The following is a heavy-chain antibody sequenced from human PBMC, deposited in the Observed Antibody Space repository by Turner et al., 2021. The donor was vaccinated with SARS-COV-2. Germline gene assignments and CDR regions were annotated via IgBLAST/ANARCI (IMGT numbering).Heavy chain of an antibody. Sequence: EVQLLESGGGLIQPGGSLRLSCAASGFTFSSYAMSWVRQAPGKGLEWVSSISGNGDSTYYADSVKGRFTISRDNSKNTLYLQMHSLRAEDTAVYYCAKADRIMIVVVITLFDYWGQGTLVTVSS. V-gene: IGHV3-23*01. CDR3: AKADRIMIVVVITLFDY. CDR1: GFTFSSYA. CDR2: ISGNGDST. J-gene: IGHJ4*02. D-gene: IGHD3-22*01.